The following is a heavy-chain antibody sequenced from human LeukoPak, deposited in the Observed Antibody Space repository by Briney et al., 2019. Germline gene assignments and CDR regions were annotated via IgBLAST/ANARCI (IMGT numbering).Heavy chain of an antibody. CDR3: AKGPYDYGDYYY. CDR2: IRYDGSNK. V-gene: IGHV3-30*02. CDR1: GFTFSGYG. J-gene: IGHJ4*02. D-gene: IGHD4-17*01. Sequence: PTGGSLRLSCAASGFTFSGYGMHWVRQAPGKGLEWVAFIRYDGSNKYYSDSVKGRFTISRDNSKNTLYLQMNSLRAEDTAVYYCAKGPYDYGDYYYWGQGTLVTVSS.